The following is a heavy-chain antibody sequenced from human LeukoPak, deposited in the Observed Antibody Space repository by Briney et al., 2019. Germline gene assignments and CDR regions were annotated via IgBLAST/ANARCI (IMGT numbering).Heavy chain of an antibody. CDR1: GFTFSGYS. CDR3: TRVGYIDEGIDY. Sequence: GGSLRLSCTASGFTFSGYSMNWIRQAPGKGLEWVSSFGTRSTSIYHAGSVKGRFAISRDNAKNSLYLQMNSLRAEDTAIYYCTRVGYIDEGIDYWGQGTLVTVSS. V-gene: IGHV3-21*01. J-gene: IGHJ4*02. D-gene: IGHD5-24*01. CDR2: FGTRSTSI.